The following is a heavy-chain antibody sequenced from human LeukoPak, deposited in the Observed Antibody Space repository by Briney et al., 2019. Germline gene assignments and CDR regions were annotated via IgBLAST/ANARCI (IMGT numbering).Heavy chain of an antibody. Sequence: GGSLRLSCAASGFTFSSYAMHWVRQAPGKGLEYVSAISSNGGSTYYANSVKGRFTISRDNSKNTLYLQMGSLRAEDMAVYYCARDTSNIVGATYFDYWGQGTLVTVSS. CDR1: GFTFSSYA. CDR3: ARDTSNIVGATYFDY. CDR2: ISSNGGST. D-gene: IGHD1-26*01. V-gene: IGHV3-64*01. J-gene: IGHJ4*02.